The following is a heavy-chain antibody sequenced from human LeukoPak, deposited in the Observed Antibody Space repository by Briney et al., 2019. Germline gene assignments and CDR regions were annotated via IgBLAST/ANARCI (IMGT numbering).Heavy chain of an antibody. CDR3: ARQATVLSSGYDVSVFDY. J-gene: IGHJ4*02. Sequence: PSETLSLTCTVSGGSISSSSYYWGRNRQPPGKGLGWIGRIYYSGSTYYNPSLKSRVTISVDTSKNQFSLKLSSVTAADTAVYYCARQATVLSSGYDVSVFDYWGQGTLVTVSS. D-gene: IGHD2/OR15-2a*01. CDR1: GGSISSSSYY. V-gene: IGHV4-39*01. CDR2: IYYSGST.